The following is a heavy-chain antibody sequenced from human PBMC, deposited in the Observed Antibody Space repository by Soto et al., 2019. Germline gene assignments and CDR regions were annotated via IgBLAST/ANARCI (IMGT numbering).Heavy chain of an antibody. V-gene: IGHV3-30-3*01. CDR2: ISYDGSNK. J-gene: IGHJ4*02. D-gene: IGHD4-17*01. CDR1: GFTFSSYA. Sequence: QVQLVESGGGVVQPGRSLRLSCAASGFTFSSYAMHWVRQAPGKGLEWVAVISYDGSNKYYADSVKGRFTISRDNSKNTLYLQINSLRAEDTAVYYCARVADYGDYSFAYWGQGPLFTLPS. CDR3: ARVADYGDYSFAY.